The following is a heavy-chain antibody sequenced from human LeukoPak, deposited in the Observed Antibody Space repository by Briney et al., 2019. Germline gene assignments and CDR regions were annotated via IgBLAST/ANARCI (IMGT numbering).Heavy chain of an antibody. Sequence: PGGSLRLSCAASGFTFSTYWMTWVRQAPGKGLEWVANIKQDGSEKYYADSVKGRFTVSRDNAKNSVFLLMNSLRADDTAVYYCARDREVPTPDEYFEHWGQGTLVTVSS. J-gene: IGHJ1*01. V-gene: IGHV3-7*01. D-gene: IGHD5-24*01. CDR2: IKQDGSEK. CDR1: GFTFSTYW. CDR3: ARDREVPTPDEYFEH.